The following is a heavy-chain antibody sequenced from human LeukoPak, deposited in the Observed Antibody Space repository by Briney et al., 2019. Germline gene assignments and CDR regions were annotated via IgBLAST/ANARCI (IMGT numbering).Heavy chain of an antibody. D-gene: IGHD3-3*01. CDR1: GGSISSGGYY. CDR3: ARGGYDFWSQPLRFDY. CDR2: IYYSGST. J-gene: IGHJ4*02. V-gene: IGHV4-31*03. Sequence: PSQTLSLTCTVSGGSISSGGYYWSWIRQHPGKGLEWIGYIYYSGSTNYNPSLKSRVTISVDTSKNQFSLKLSSVTAADTAVYYCARGGYDFWSQPLRFDYWGQGTLVTVSS.